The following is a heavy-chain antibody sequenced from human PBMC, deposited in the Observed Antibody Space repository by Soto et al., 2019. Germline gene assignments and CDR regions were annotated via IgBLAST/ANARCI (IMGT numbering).Heavy chain of an antibody. Sequence: ASVKVSCKASGHTFTTYGISWVPQAPGQGLEWMGWISAYNGNTNYAQKLQGRVTMTTDTSTSTAYMELRSLRSDDTAVYYCAVVYYYDSSGYPGFLNYWRQGTLVTVS. CDR1: GHTFTTYG. CDR3: AVVYYYDSSGYPGFLNY. V-gene: IGHV1-18*01. J-gene: IGHJ4*02. CDR2: ISAYNGNT. D-gene: IGHD3-22*01.